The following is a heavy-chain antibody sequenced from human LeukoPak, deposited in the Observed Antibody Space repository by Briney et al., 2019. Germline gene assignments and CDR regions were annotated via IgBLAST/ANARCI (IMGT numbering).Heavy chain of an antibody. CDR3: AKDYSSGYPDY. D-gene: IGHD3-22*01. V-gene: IGHV3-30*18. CDR2: ISYDGSNK. Sequence: GRSLRLSCAASGFTFSSYGMHWVRQVPGKGLEWVAVISYDGSNKYYADSVKGRFTISRDNSKNTLYLQMNSLRAEDTAVYYCAKDYSSGYPDYWGQGTLVTVSS. J-gene: IGHJ4*02. CDR1: GFTFSSYG.